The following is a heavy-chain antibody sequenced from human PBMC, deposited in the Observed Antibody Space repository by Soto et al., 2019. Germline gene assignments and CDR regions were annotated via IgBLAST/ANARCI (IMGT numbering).Heavy chain of an antibody. Sequence: QVQLQQWGAGLLKPSETLSLTCAVYGGSFSGYYWSWIRQPPGKGLEWIGEINHSGSTNYNPSLNSRVTISVDTSKNQFSLKLSSVTAADTAVYYCARGAPPRIYGSGWYPIGHWFDPWGQGTLVTVSS. CDR2: INHSGST. D-gene: IGHD6-19*01. CDR1: GGSFSGYY. V-gene: IGHV4-34*01. J-gene: IGHJ5*02. CDR3: ARGAPPRIYGSGWYPIGHWFDP.